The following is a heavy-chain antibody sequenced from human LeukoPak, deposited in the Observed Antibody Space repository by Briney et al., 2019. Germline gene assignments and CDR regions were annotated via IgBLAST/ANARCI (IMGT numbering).Heavy chain of an antibody. J-gene: IGHJ4*02. V-gene: IGHV3-23*01. D-gene: IGHD4-17*01. CDR1: GFTFSSFG. CDR2: IGGSGDNT. CDR3: AKNQGTAVTKIDY. Sequence: GGSLILSCAASGFTFSSFGMSWVRQAPGKGLEWVSAIGGSGDNTYYADSVKGRFTISRGNSKNTLYLQMNSLRAEDTAVYYCAKNQGTAVTKIDYWGQGTLVTVSS.